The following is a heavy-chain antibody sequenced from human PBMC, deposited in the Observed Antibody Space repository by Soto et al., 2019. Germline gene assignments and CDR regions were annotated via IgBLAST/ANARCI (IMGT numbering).Heavy chain of an antibody. CDR2: ISGSGGSA. CDR1: GFTFSNYA. V-gene: IGHV3-23*01. J-gene: IGHJ4*03. Sequence: GGSLRLSCAASGFTFSNYAMNWVRQAPGKGLEWVSVISGSGGSASYADSVQGRFTISRDNSNNTLYLQMNSLRPEDTAIYSCVREGSGWSSRGSFDYSCRRTMVTVSS. CDR3: VREGSGWSSRGSFDY. D-gene: IGHD6-19*01.